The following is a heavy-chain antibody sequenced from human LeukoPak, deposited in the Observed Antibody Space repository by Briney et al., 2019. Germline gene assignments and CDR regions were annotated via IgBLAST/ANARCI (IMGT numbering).Heavy chain of an antibody. CDR1: GGSISSYY. Sequence: SETLSLTCSVSGGSISSYYWSWIRQPPGKGLEWIGYIYYSGSTNYNPSLKSRVTISVDTSKNQFSLKLSSVTAADTAVYYCARVATIISYWGQGTLVTVSS. CDR2: IYYSGST. V-gene: IGHV4-59*12. D-gene: IGHD5-12*01. CDR3: ARVATIISY. J-gene: IGHJ4*02.